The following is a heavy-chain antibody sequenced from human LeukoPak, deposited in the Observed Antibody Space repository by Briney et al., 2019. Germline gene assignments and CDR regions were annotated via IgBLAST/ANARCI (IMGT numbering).Heavy chain of an antibody. V-gene: IGHV1-69*13. CDR3: ARGWLIFGVVTRFDY. CDR2: IIPIFGTA. CDR1: GYTFTSYG. J-gene: IGHJ4*02. D-gene: IGHD3-3*01. Sequence: ASVKVSCKASGYTFTSYGISWVRQAPGQGLEWMGGIIPIFGTANYAQKFQGRVTITADESTSTAYMELSSLRSEDTAVYYCARGWLIFGVVTRFDYWGQGTLVTVSS.